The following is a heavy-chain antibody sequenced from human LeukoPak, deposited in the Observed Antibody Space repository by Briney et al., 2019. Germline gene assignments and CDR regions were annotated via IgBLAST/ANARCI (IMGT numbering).Heavy chain of an antibody. V-gene: IGHV3-23*01. CDR2: ISGSGGST. CDR1: GYTFSSNA. J-gene: IGHJ4*02. D-gene: IGHD3-10*01. CDR3: VKDRTGTYTLDY. Sequence: SCKASGYTFSSNAMTWVRQAPGKGLDWVSVISGSGGSTYYADSVKGRFTISRDNSKNTLYLQMNSLRAEDTAVYYCVKDRTGTYTLDYWGQGTLVTVSS.